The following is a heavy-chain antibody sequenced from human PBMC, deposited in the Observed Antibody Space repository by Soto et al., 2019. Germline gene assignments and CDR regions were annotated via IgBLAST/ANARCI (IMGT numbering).Heavy chain of an antibody. Sequence: GESLKISCKGSGYSFTSYWIGWVRQMPGKGLEWMGIIYPGDSDTRYSPSFQGQVTISADKSISTAYLQWSSLKASDTAMYYCARREVTYYYGSGRYYFAYWGQGTLVTVSS. V-gene: IGHV5-51*01. D-gene: IGHD3-10*01. CDR3: ARREVTYYYGSGRYYFAY. CDR1: GYSFTSYW. CDR2: IYPGDSDT. J-gene: IGHJ4*02.